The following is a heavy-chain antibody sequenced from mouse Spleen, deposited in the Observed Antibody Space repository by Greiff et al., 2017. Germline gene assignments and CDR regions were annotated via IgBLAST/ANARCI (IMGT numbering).Heavy chain of an antibody. CDR2: IDPETGGT. CDR1: GYTFTDYE. D-gene: IGHD2-14*01. V-gene: IGHV1-15*01. Sequence: QVQLKESGAELVRPGASVTLSCKASGYTFTDYEMHWVKQTPVHGLEWIGAIDPETGGTAYNQKFKGKAILTADKSSSTAYMELRSLTSEDSAVYYCTRKDRYWYFDVWGAGTTVTVSS. J-gene: IGHJ1*01. CDR3: TRKDRYWYFDV.